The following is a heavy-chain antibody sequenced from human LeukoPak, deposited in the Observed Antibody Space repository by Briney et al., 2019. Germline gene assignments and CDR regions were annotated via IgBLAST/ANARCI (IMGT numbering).Heavy chain of an antibody. CDR3: ARGHPFEVWSVRYYDSSGYYDY. Sequence: GGSLRLSCAASGFTFSSYSMNWVRQAPGKGLERVSSISSSSSYIYYADSVKGRFTISRDNAKNSLYLQMNSLRAEDTAVYYCARGHPFEVWSVRYYDSSGYYDYWGQGTLVTVSS. V-gene: IGHV3-21*01. CDR1: GFTFSSYS. CDR2: ISSSSSYI. D-gene: IGHD3-22*01. J-gene: IGHJ4*02.